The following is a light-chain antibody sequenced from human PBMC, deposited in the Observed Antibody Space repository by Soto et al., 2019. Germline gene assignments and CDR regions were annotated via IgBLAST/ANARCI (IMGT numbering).Light chain of an antibody. CDR3: SSYTTINTWV. Sequence: QSALTQPASVSGSPGQSITISCTGTSSDVGAYGYVSWYQQHPGKSPKIILYEVNNRPSGLSNRFSGSKSGHTASLTISGLQAEDEADYYCSSYTTINTWVFGGGTKLTVL. V-gene: IGLV2-14*01. J-gene: IGLJ3*02. CDR1: SSDVGAYGY. CDR2: EVN.